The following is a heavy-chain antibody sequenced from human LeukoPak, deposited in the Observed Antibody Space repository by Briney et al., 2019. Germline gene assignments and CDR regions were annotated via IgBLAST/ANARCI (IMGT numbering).Heavy chain of an antibody. CDR3: GSGSGSYSSDY. Sequence: KPSETLSLTCTVSSGSISSSSYYWGWIRQPPGKGLEWIGSIYYSGSTYYNPSLKSRVTISVDTSKNQFSLKLSSVTAADTAAYYCGSGSGSYSSDYWGQGTLVTVSS. D-gene: IGHD3-10*01. CDR1: SGSISSSSYY. CDR2: IYYSGST. V-gene: IGHV4-39*01. J-gene: IGHJ4*02.